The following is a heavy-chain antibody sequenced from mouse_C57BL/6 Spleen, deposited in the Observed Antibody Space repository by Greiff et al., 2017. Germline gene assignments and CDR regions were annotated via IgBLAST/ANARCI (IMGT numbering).Heavy chain of an antibody. Sequence: VQLQQPGAELVRPGSSVKLSCKASGYTFTSYWMDWVKQRPGQGLEWIGNIYPSDSETHYNQKFKDKATLTVDKSSSTAYMQLSSLTSEDSAVYYCARMITTVEDAMDYWGQGTSVTVSS. CDR2: IYPSDSET. CDR3: ARMITTVEDAMDY. V-gene: IGHV1-61*01. D-gene: IGHD1-1*01. J-gene: IGHJ4*01. CDR1: GYTFTSYW.